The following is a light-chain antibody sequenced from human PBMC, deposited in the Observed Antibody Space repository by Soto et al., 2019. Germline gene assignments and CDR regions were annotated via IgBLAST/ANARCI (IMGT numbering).Light chain of an antibody. CDR1: SSNIVTYA. Sequence: SALTQPPSASGTPGQRVNMSCSGSSSNIVTYAVSWYQHLPGTAPKLLIYNDNQRPSGVPDRFSGSKSGTSASLAISGLQSADEADYYCSSWDDSLNGPVFGGGTKVTVL. J-gene: IGLJ3*02. V-gene: IGLV1-44*01. CDR2: NDN. CDR3: SSWDDSLNGPV.